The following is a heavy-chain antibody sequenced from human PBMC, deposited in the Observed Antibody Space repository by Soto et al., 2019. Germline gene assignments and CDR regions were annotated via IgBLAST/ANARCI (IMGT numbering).Heavy chain of an antibody. CDR2: INSDGSST. J-gene: IGHJ6*02. V-gene: IGHV3-74*01. CDR3: ARGGTYYDFWSGYLHV. Sequence: GGSLRLSCAASGFTFSSYCMHWVRQAPGKGLVWVSRINSDGSSTSYADSVKGRFTISRDNAKNTLYLQMNSLRAEDTAVYYCARGGTYYDFWSGYLHVWGQGTTVTVSS. CDR1: GFTFSSYC. D-gene: IGHD3-3*01.